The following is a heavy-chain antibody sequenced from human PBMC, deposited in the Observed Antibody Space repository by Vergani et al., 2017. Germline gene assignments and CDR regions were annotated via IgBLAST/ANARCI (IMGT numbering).Heavy chain of an antibody. CDR3: ASGDYGILTGYRY. CDR1: RYTFSNYY. V-gene: IGHV1-46*03. J-gene: IGHJ4*02. D-gene: IGHD3-9*01. CDR2: INPSGGHT. Sequence: QVQVVQSGAEVKKSGASVKVSCKTSRYTFSNYYMHWVRQAPGQGLEWMGIINPSGGHTNYAQKFQGRVTMHRDTSTRTVYMELSSLRSEDTAIYYCASGDYGILTGYRYWVQGTLVTVSA.